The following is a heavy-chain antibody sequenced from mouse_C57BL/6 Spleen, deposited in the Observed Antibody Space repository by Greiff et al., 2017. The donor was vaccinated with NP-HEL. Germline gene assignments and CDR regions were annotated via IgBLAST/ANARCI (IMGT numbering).Heavy chain of an antibody. D-gene: IGHD1-1*01. CDR1: GYTFTSYW. V-gene: IGHV1-55*01. J-gene: IGHJ3*01. Sequence: QVQLQQPGAELVKPGASVKMSCKASGYTFTSYWITWVKQRPGQGLEWIGDIYPGSGSTNYNEKFKRKATLTVDTSSSTAYMQLSSLTSEDSAVYYCARRREIYYGSSQAWFAYWGQGTLVTVSA. CDR3: ARRREIYYGSSQAWFAY. CDR2: IYPGSGST.